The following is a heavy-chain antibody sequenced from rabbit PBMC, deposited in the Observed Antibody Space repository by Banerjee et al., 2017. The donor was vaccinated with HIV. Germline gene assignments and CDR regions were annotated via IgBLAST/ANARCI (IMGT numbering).Heavy chain of an antibody. D-gene: IGHD4-2*01. CDR2: INTITGDT. CDR3: ARGTGGAGDGLNF. V-gene: IGHV1S40*01. J-gene: IGHJ4*01. Sequence: QSLEESGGDLVKPGASLTLTCTASGFSFSSGYWMCWVRQAPGKGLEWIACINTITGDTVYATWAKGRFTISKASWTTVTLQMTSLTAADTASYFCARGTGGAGDGLNFWGQGTLVTV. CDR1: GFSFSSGYW.